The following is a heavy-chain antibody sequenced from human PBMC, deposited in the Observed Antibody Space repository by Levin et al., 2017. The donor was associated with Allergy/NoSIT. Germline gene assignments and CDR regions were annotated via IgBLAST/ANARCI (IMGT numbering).Heavy chain of an antibody. D-gene: IGHD3-10*01. Sequence: HPGGSLRLSCAASGFTFSSYWMSWVRQAPGKGLEWVANIKQDGSEKYYVDSVKGRFTISRDNAKNSLYLQMNSLRAEDTAVYYCAREMVRGVINYYGMDVWGQGTTVTVSS. CDR2: IKQDGSEK. J-gene: IGHJ6*02. CDR1: GFTFSSYW. V-gene: IGHV3-7*04. CDR3: AREMVRGVINYYGMDV.